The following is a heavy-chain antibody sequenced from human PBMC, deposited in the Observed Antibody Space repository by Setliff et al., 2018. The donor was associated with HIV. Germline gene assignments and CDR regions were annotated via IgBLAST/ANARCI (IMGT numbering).Heavy chain of an antibody. CDR1: GGSISSYY. CDR2: IYYSGST. J-gene: IGHJ6*03. CDR3: ARGLTRGGYYYYFYMDV. D-gene: IGHD7-27*01. Sequence: PSETLSLTCTVSGGSISSYYWSWIRQPPGKGLEWIGYIYYSGSTNYNPSLKSRVTISVDTSKNQFSLKLSSVTAADTAVYYCARGLTRGGYYYYFYMDVWGKGTTVTVSS. V-gene: IGHV4-59*08.